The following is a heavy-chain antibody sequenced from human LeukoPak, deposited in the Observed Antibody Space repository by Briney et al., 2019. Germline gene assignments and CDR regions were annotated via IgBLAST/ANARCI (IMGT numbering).Heavy chain of an antibody. CDR2: ISSSSNSI. Sequence: PGGSLRLSCAASGFTFSSYNMNWVRQAPGKGLEWVSYISSSSNSIYYADSVKGRFTISRDNAKNSLYLQMNSLRSEDTAVYYCVSSSPTFDYWGQGTLVTVSS. D-gene: IGHD6-13*01. J-gene: IGHJ4*02. CDR1: GFTFSSYN. V-gene: IGHV3-48*01. CDR3: VSSSPTFDY.